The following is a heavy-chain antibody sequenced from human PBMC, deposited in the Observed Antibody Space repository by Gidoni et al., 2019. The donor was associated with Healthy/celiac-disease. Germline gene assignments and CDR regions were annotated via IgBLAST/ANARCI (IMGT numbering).Heavy chain of an antibody. CDR1: GFNLSSYA. Sequence: EVQLLESGGGLVQPGGSLRLSCAASGFNLSSYAMRWVRQAPGKGLEWVSAISGSGGSTYYADSVKGRFTISRDNSKNTLYLQMNSLRAEDTAVYYCANLQYDFWSGYYQQRYYYYGMDVWGQGTTVTVSS. J-gene: IGHJ6*02. CDR2: ISGSGGST. V-gene: IGHV3-23*01. D-gene: IGHD3-3*01. CDR3: ANLQYDFWSGYYQQRYYYYGMDV.